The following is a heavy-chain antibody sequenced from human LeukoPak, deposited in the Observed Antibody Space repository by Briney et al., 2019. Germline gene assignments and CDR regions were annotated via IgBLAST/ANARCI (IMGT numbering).Heavy chain of an antibody. CDR1: GFTFNKFG. D-gene: IGHD3-22*01. CDR3: AKDYDSSGYYYFDY. V-gene: IGHV3-30*02. Sequence: GGSLRLSCAASGFTFNKFGMHWVRQAPGKGLEWVALIRYDGGNEYYADSVRGRFSISRDFSSNTLYLQMNSLRSEDTALYYCAKDYDSSGYYYFDYWGQGTLVTVSS. CDR2: IRYDGGNE. J-gene: IGHJ4*02.